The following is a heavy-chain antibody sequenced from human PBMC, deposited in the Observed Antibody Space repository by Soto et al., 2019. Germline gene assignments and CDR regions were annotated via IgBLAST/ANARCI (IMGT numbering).Heavy chain of an antibody. CDR1: GFTFSSYD. CDR2: IGTAGDT. CDR3: ARDRCIGYMDV. Sequence: GGSLRLSCAASGFTFSSYDMHWVRQATGKGLEWVSAIGTAGDTYYPGSVKGRFTISRENAKNSLYLQMNSLRAGDTAVYYCARDRCIGYMDVWGKGTTVTVSS. J-gene: IGHJ6*03. V-gene: IGHV3-13*01.